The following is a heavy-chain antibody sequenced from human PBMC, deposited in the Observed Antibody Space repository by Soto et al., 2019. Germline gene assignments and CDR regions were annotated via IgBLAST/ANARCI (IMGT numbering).Heavy chain of an antibody. V-gene: IGHV3-7*05. D-gene: IGHD2-2*01. CDR3: ASRYPEHCSSAWCSAPYDW. J-gene: IGHJ4*02. CDR1: GFTFSTFW. Sequence: EVKLVESGGGLVQPGGSLRLSCAASGFTFSTFWMTWVRQGPGKGLEWVATIKQDGSEKYYVDSVKGRFTISRDNTKKAVSLQMNSLRAEDTAVYYWASRYPEHCSSAWCSAPYDWWGQGTLVTVSS. CDR2: IKQDGSEK.